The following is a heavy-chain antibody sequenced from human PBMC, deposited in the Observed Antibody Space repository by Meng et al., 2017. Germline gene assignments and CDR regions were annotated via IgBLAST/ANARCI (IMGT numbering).Heavy chain of an antibody. Sequence: GESLKISCAASGFTFDDYGMSWVRQAPGKGLEWVSAISGSGGSTYHADSVKGRFTISRDNSKNTLYLQMNSLRAEDTAVYYCAKDLWGDIVVMVAAHDYWGQGTLVTVSS. V-gene: IGHV3-23*01. CDR1: GFTFDDYG. D-gene: IGHD2-15*01. J-gene: IGHJ4*02. CDR2: ISGSGGST. CDR3: AKDLWGDIVVMVAAHDY.